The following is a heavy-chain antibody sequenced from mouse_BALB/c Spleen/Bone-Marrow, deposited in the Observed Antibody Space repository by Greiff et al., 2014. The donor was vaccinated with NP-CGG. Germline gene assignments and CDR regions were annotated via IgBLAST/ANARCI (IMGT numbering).Heavy chain of an antibody. J-gene: IGHJ2*01. CDR1: GYTFTSYY. D-gene: IGHD2-4*01. V-gene: IGHV1S81*02. Sequence: QVQLQQPGAELVKPGASVKLSCKASGYTFTSYYMFWVKQRPGQGLEWIGEINPSNGGTNFNEKFKSKATLTVDKSSSTAYMQLSSRTSEDSAVYYCTRSTMITYFDYWGQGTTLTVSS. CDR3: TRSTMITYFDY. CDR2: INPSNGGT.